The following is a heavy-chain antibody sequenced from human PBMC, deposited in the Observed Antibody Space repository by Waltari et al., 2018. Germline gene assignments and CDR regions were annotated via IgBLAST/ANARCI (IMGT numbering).Heavy chain of an antibody. Sequence: QVQLVQSGAEVKKPGASVKVSCKASGYTFTGYYMPWVRQAPGQGLEWMGWINPNSGGTNYAQKFQGRVTMTRDTSISTAYMELSRLRSDDTAVYYCAREEYSGSYLDYYGMDVWGQGTTVTVSS. CDR2: INPNSGGT. D-gene: IGHD1-26*01. V-gene: IGHV1-2*02. J-gene: IGHJ6*02. CDR1: GYTFTGYY. CDR3: AREEYSGSYLDYYGMDV.